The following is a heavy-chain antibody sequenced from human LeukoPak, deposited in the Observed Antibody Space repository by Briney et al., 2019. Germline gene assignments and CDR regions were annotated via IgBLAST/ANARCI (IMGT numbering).Heavy chain of an antibody. V-gene: IGHV1-69*05. J-gene: IGHJ4*02. CDR3: ARESVITIFGVVIFRPLFDY. CDR2: IIPIFGTA. CDR1: GGTFSSYA. D-gene: IGHD3-3*01. Sequence: XVKVSCKASGGTFSSYAISWVRQAPGQGLEWMGGIIPIFGTANYAQKFQGRVTITTDESTSTAYMELSSLRSEDTAVYYCARESVITIFGVVIFRPLFDYWGQGTLVTVSS.